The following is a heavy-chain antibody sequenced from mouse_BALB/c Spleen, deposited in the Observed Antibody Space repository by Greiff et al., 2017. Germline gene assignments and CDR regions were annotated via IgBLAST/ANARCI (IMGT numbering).Heavy chain of an antibody. Sequence: QVQLKQSGAELARPGASVKMSCKASGYTFTSYTMHWVKQRPGQGLEWIGYINPSSGYTNYNQKFKDKATLTADKSSSTAYMQLSSLTSEDSAVYYCARGGLRPYAMDYWGQGTSVTVSS. J-gene: IGHJ4*01. CDR2: INPSSGYT. CDR1: GYTFTSYT. CDR3: ARGGLRPYAMDY. D-gene: IGHD2-4*01. V-gene: IGHV1-4*01.